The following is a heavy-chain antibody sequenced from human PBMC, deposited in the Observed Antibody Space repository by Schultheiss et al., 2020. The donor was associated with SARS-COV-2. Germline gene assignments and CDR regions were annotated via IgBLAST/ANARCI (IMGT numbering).Heavy chain of an antibody. CDR2: ISGSGGST. J-gene: IGHJ4*02. CDR1: GFTFSDYY. Sequence: GGSLRLSCAASGFTFSDYYMSWIRQAPGKGLEWVSAISGSGGSTYYADSVKGRFTISRDNSKNTLYLQMNSLRAEDTAVYYCARGTWELNYWGQGTLVTVSS. CDR3: ARGTWELNY. V-gene: IGHV3-23*01. D-gene: IGHD1-26*01.